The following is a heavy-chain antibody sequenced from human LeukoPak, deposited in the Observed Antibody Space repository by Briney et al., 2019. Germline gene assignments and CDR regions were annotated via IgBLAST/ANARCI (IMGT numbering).Heavy chain of an antibody. CDR2: IYHSGST. Sequence: PSETLSLTCNVSGDSISSGNYYWSWIRQPPGKGLEWIGYIYHSGSTYYNPSLQSRVTISVDTSKNQFSLNLTSVTAADTAVYYCARHYRLGVPFDYWGQGTLVTVSS. CDR3: ARHYRLGVPFDY. V-gene: IGHV4-30-4*01. J-gene: IGHJ4*02. D-gene: IGHD1-26*01. CDR1: GDSISSGNYY.